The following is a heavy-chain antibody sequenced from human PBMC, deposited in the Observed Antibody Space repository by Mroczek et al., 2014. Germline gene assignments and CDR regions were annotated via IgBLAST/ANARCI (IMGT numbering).Heavy chain of an antibody. J-gene: IGHJ5*02. CDR1: GFTFSSYS. V-gene: IGHV3-21*01. CDR2: ISSSSSYI. CDR3: ASSLVSAGYSSSSGFDP. Sequence: VQLQESGGGLVKPGGVPSRLSCAASGFTFSSYSMNWVRQAPGKGLEWVSSISSSSSYIYYADSVKGRFTISRDNAKNSLYLQMNSLRAEDTAVYYCASSLVSAGYSSSSGFDPWGQGTLVTVSS. D-gene: IGHD6-6*01.